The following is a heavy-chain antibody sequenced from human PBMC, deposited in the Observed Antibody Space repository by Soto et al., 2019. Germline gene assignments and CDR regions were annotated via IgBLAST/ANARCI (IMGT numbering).Heavy chain of an antibody. J-gene: IGHJ3*02. CDR3: TSKFGQLLADAFDI. CDR1: GGTIGSSDW. D-gene: IGHD3-10*01. CDR2: IYHSGST. V-gene: IGHV4-4*02. Sequence: SVTLSVTCAVSGGTIGSSDWWSWIRPLPGKGLEWIGEIYHSGSTIYNPSLQSRVTLSVDKSKNEFSLKMSSVTDADTAVYYCTSKFGQLLADAFDIWGQGTMVTVSS.